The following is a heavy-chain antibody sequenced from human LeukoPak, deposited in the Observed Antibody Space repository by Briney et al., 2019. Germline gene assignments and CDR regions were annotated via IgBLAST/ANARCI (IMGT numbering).Heavy chain of an antibody. CDR3: AKGVTALIAYYGMDV. J-gene: IGHJ6*02. V-gene: IGHV3-30*18. Sequence: PGGSLRLSCAASGFTFSSYGMHWVRQAPGKGLEWVAVISYDGSNKYYADSVKGRFTISRDNSKNTLYLQMNSLRAEDTAVYYCAKGVTALIAYYGMDVWGQGTTVTVSS. D-gene: IGHD3-16*01. CDR1: GFTFSSYG. CDR2: ISYDGSNK.